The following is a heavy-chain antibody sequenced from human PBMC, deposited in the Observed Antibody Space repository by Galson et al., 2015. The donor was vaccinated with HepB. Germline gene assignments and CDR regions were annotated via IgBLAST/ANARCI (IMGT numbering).Heavy chain of an antibody. V-gene: IGHV1-18*04. D-gene: IGHD6-13*01. J-gene: IGHJ3*02. CDR2: ISAYNGNT. Sequence: SVKVSCKASGYTFTSYGISWVRQAPGQGLEWMGWISAYNGNTNYAQKLQGRVTMTTDTSTSTAYMELRSLRSDDTAVYYCARQLSSSWYELSDNDAFDIWGQGTMVTVSS. CDR1: GYTFTSYG. CDR3: ARQLSSSWYELSDNDAFDI.